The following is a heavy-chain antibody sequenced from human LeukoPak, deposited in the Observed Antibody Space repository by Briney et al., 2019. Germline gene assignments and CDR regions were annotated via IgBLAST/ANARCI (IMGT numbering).Heavy chain of an antibody. D-gene: IGHD4-17*01. CDR3: ARAGDYGENDY. CDR2: INWNGAST. Sequence: PGGSLRLSCAASGFTFDDYGMSWVRQAPGKGLEWVSGINWNGASTGYADSVKGRFTISRDNAKNSLYLQMNSLRAEDTGLYYCARAGDYGENDYWGQGTLVTVSS. V-gene: IGHV3-20*04. J-gene: IGHJ4*02. CDR1: GFTFDDYG.